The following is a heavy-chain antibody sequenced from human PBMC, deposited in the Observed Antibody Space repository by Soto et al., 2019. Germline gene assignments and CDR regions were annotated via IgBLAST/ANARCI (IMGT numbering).Heavy chain of an antibody. CDR1: GGSISSGGYF. CDR3: ARDLQYSWLFYGMDV. J-gene: IGHJ6*02. D-gene: IGHD2-15*01. CDR2: IYYIGST. Sequence: QVQLQESGPGLVKPSQTLSLTCTVSGGSISSGGYFWSWIRQHPGKGLEWIGYIYYIGSTYYNPSLKRRVTIALDTSKNQFSLKLTSVTAADTAVYYCARDLQYSWLFYGMDVWGQGTTVTVSS. V-gene: IGHV4-31*03.